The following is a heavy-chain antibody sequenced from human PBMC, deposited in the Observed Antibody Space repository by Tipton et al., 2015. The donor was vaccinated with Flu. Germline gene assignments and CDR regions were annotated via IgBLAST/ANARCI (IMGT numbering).Heavy chain of an antibody. Sequence: SLRLSCAASGFTFSGYGMHWVRQAPGKGLEWVAFIRHDESDKYYADSVKGRFTISRYNSKNTLYLQMNSLRAEDTAVYYCAKVIPELVAGLDYWGQGTLVTVSS. D-gene: IGHD6-19*01. V-gene: IGHV3-30*02. CDR3: AKVIPELVAGLDY. CDR1: GFTFSGYG. J-gene: IGHJ4*02. CDR2: IRHDESDK.